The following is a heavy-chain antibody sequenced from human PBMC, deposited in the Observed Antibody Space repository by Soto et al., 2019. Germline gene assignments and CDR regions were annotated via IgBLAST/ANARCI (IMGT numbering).Heavy chain of an antibody. CDR2: ISYDGNTK. CDR1: GFSFSGYG. CDR3: ARETIVVGSGPSFQF. J-gene: IGHJ4*02. V-gene: IGHV3-30-3*01. D-gene: IGHD2-2*01. Sequence: QVHLVESGGGVVPPGRSLRLSCAASGFSFSGYGMHWLRQAPGKGLEWLTVISYDGNTKYYADSVEGRFTISRDNSNNTLFLQMSSLRTEDTAVYYCARETIVVGSGPSFQFWGQGTLVTVSS.